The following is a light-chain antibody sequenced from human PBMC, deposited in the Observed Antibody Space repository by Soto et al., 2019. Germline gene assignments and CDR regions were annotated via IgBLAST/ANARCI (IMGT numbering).Light chain of an antibody. CDR3: QQYNSYLRT. V-gene: IGKV1-5*01. Sequence: DIQMTQSPSTLSASVGDRVTITCRASPSISSWLAWYQQKPGKAPKLLIFDASILESGVPSRFSGSGSGTQFTLTISSLQPDDFATYYCQQYNSYLRTFGQGTKVEVK. CDR2: DAS. CDR1: PSISSW. J-gene: IGKJ1*01.